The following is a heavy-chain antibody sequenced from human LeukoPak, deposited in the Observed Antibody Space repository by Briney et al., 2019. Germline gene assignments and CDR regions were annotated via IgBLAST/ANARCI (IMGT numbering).Heavy chain of an antibody. Sequence: SETLSFTCIVSGGPISSGDDYWSWIRQPPGEGLEWIGYINHRGSTYYNPSLKSRVTISVDTSKNQFSLKMSSVTAADTAVYYCARAEFSWGQGTLVTVSS. CDR2: INHRGST. V-gene: IGHV4-30-4*01. CDR1: GGPISSGDDY. D-gene: IGHD1-14*01. CDR3: ARAEFS. J-gene: IGHJ5*02.